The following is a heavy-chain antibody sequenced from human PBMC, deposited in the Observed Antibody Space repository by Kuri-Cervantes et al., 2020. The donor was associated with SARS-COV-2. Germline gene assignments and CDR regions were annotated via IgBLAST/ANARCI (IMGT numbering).Heavy chain of an antibody. CDR2: ISHDGART. CDR1: GFIFSDYA. D-gene: IGHD6-19*01. J-gene: IGHJ4*02. Sequence: GESLKISCEASGFIFSDYAIDWVRQAPGKGLEWVAVISHDGARTHYADSVRGRFTVSRDSSKNTLFLRMYSLRGDDTAIYYCAREGYSSGQDFDSWGQGALVTVSS. CDR3: AREGYSSGQDFDS. V-gene: IGHV3-30*04.